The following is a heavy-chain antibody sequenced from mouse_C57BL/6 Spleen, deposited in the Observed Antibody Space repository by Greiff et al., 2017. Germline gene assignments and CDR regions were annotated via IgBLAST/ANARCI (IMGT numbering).Heavy chain of an antibody. V-gene: IGHV5-17*01. CDR2: LSSGSSTI. CDR1: GFTFSDYG. CDR3: ARSYYYAMDY. Sequence: EVMLVESGGGLVKPGGSLTLSCAASGFTFSDYGMHWVRQAPEKGLEWVAYLSSGSSTIYYADTVKGRFTISRDNAKNTLFLQMTSLRSEDTAMYYCARSYYYAMDYWGQGTSVTVSS. J-gene: IGHJ4*01.